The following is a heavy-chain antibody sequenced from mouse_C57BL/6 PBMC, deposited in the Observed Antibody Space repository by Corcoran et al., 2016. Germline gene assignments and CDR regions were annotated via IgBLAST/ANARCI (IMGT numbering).Heavy chain of an antibody. Sequence: EVQLQQSGPELVKPGASVKISCKASGYTFTDYYMNWVKQSHGKSLEWIGDINPNNGGTSYNQKFKGKATLTVDKSSSTAYMELRSLTSEDSAVYYCARWAYGSSYGYFDVWGTGTTVTVSS. CDR3: ARWAYGSSYGYFDV. V-gene: IGHV1-26*01. CDR1: GYTFTDYY. J-gene: IGHJ1*03. CDR2: INPNNGGT. D-gene: IGHD1-1*01.